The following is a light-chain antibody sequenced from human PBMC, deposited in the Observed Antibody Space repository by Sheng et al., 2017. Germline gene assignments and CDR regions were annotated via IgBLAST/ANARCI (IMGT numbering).Light chain of an antibody. CDR1: QSISSY. CDR3: QQSYSTPPT. Sequence: DIQMTQSPSSLSASVGDRVTITCRASQSISSYLNWYQQKPGKAPKLLIYAASSLQSGVPSRFSGSGSGTDFTLTISSLQPEDVATYHCQQSYSTPPTFGQGTKVEIK. J-gene: IGKJ1*01. CDR2: AAS. V-gene: IGKV1-39*01.